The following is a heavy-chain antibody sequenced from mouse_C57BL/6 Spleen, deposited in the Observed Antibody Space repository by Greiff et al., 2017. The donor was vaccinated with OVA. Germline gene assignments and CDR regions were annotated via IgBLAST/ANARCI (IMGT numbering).Heavy chain of an antibody. CDR1: GFTFSDYG. Sequence: EVQVVESGGGLVKPGGSLKLSCAASGFTFSDYGMHWVRQAPEQGLEWVAYISSGSSTIYYADTVKGRFTISRDNAKNTLFLQMTSLRSEDTAMYYCARRRIYDSYAMDYWGQGTSVTVSS. CDR2: ISSGSSTI. V-gene: IGHV5-17*01. J-gene: IGHJ4*01. CDR3: ARRRIYDSYAMDY. D-gene: IGHD2-3*01.